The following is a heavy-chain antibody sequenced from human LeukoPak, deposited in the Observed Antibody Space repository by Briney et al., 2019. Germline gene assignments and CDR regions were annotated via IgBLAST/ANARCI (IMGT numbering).Heavy chain of an antibody. V-gene: IGHV3-11*01. CDR2: ISSSGSTI. J-gene: IGHJ4*02. CDR3: ARDLSGSYYIDY. D-gene: IGHD1-26*01. CDR1: GFTFSDYY. Sequence: GGSLRLSCAASGFTFSDYYMSWIRQAPGKGLEWVSYISSSGSTIYYADPVKGRFTISRDNAKNSLYLRMNSLRAEDTAVYYCARDLSGSYYIDYWGQGTLVTVSS.